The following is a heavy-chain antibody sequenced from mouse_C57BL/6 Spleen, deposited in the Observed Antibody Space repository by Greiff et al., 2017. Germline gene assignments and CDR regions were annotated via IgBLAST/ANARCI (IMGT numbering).Heavy chain of an antibody. CDR2: IDPSDSYT. J-gene: IGHJ2*01. D-gene: IGHD1-1*01. CDR1: GYTFTSYW. Sequence: VKLQQPGAELVMPGASVKLSCKASGYTFTSYWMHWVKQRPGQGLEWIGEIDPSDSYTNYNQKFKGKSTLTVEKSSSTAYMQLSSLTSEDSAVYYCARGIYYYGSSYFDYWGQGTTLTVSS. CDR3: ARGIYYYGSSYFDY. V-gene: IGHV1-69*01.